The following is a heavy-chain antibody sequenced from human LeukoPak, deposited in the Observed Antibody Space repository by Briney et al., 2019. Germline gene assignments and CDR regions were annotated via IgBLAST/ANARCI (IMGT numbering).Heavy chain of an antibody. D-gene: IGHD4-23*01. CDR3: ARGWLAETTVVTPYNS. CDR1: GGTFSNYA. J-gene: IGHJ5*02. Sequence: ASVKVSCKASGGTFSNYAISWVRQAPGQGLEWVGGIIPIFGTANYAQKFKGRVTITADEPTNTAYMELSSLRSEDTAVYYCARGWLAETTVVTPYNSWGQGTRVTVSS. CDR2: IIPIFGTA. V-gene: IGHV1-69*13.